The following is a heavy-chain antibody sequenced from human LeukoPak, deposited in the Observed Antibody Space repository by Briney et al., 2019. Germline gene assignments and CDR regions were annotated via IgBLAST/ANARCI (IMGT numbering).Heavy chain of an antibody. J-gene: IGHJ5*02. V-gene: IGHV4-59*08. CDR2: IYYSGST. Sequence: PSETLSLTCTVSGGSISSYYWSWIRQPPGKGLEWIGYIYYSGSTNYNPSLKSRVTISVDTSKNQFSLKLSSVTAADTAVYYCARHAWEDYYDSSGDPNWFDPWGQGTLVTVSS. D-gene: IGHD3-22*01. CDR1: GGSISSYY. CDR3: ARHAWEDYYDSSGDPNWFDP.